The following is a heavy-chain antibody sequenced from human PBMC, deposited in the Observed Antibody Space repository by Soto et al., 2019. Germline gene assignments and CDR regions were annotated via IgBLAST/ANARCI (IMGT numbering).Heavy chain of an antibody. CDR1: GFTFSSYA. CDR2: ISYDGSNK. Sequence: QVQLVESGGGVVQPGRSLRLSCAASGFTFSSYAMHWVRQAPGKGLEWVAVISYDGSNKYYADSVKGRFTISRDNSKNTLYRQMNSLRAEDTAVYYCAREGDCSGGSCYSALGYWGQGTLVTVSS. J-gene: IGHJ4*02. CDR3: AREGDCSGGSCYSALGY. V-gene: IGHV3-30-3*01. D-gene: IGHD2-15*01.